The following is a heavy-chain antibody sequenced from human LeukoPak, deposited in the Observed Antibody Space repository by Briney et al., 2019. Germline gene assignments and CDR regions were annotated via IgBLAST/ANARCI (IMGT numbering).Heavy chain of an antibody. CDR1: GYTFTSYG. CDR2: IIPIFGTA. D-gene: IGHD3-3*02. V-gene: IGHV1-69*06. J-gene: IGHJ6*03. Sequence: SVKVSCKASGYTFTSYGISWVRQAPGQGLEWMGGIIPIFGTANYAQKFQGRVTITADKSTSTAYMELSSLRSEDTAVYYCACAFDYYYYMDVWGKGTTVTVSS. CDR3: ACAFDYYYYMDV.